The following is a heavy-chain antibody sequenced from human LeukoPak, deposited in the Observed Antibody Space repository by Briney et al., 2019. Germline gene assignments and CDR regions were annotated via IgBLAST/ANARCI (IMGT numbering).Heavy chain of an antibody. J-gene: IGHJ4*02. CDR2: ISWNSGSI. CDR1: GFTFDDYA. D-gene: IGHD2-2*01. Sequence: PGGSLRLSCAASGFTFDDYAMHWVRQAPGKGLEWVSGISWNSGSIGYADSVKGRFTISRDNAKNSLYLQMNSLRAEDTALYYCAKDCTSTSCYAYDYWGQGTLATVSS. CDR3: AKDCTSTSCYAYDY. V-gene: IGHV3-9*01.